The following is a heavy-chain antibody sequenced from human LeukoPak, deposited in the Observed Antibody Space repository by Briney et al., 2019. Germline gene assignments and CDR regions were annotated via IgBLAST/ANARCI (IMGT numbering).Heavy chain of an antibody. V-gene: IGHV3-30*18. D-gene: IGHD6-19*01. J-gene: IGHJ4*02. Sequence: GRSLRLSCAASGFTFSSYGMHWVRQAPGKGLEWVAVISYDGSNKYYADSVKGRFTISRDNSKNTLYLQMNSLRAEDTAVYYCAKDGVAGSFDYWGQGTLVTVSS. CDR2: ISYDGSNK. CDR1: GFTFSSYG. CDR3: AKDGVAGSFDY.